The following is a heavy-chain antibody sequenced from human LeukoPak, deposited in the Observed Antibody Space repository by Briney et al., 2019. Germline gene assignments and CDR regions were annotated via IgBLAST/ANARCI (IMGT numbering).Heavy chain of an antibody. CDR2: IYYTGST. J-gene: IGHJ4*02. CDR1: GGSISSYY. D-gene: IGHD4-17*01. Sequence: SETLSLTCTVSGGSISSYYWSWIRQPPGKGLEWIGYIYYTGSTNYNPSLRSRVTVSVDRSKNQFSLKLSSVTAADTAVYYCARVDDYYGDLYFDYWGQGTLVTVSS. V-gene: IGHV4-59*12. CDR3: ARVDDYYGDLYFDY.